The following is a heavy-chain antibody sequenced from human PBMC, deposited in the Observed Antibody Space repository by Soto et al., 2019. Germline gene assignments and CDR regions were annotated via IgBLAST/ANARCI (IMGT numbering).Heavy chain of an antibody. CDR3: ARSRHFALSLHWYFDL. V-gene: IGHV4-59*01. CDR2: IYYSGST. Sequence: QVQLQESGPGLVKPSETLSLTCTVSGGSISSYYWSWIRQPPGKVLEWIGYIYYSGSTNYNPSLKSRVTISVDTSKNQFSLKLSSVTAADTAVYDCARSRHFALSLHWYFDLWGRGTLVTVSS. D-gene: IGHD3-3*02. J-gene: IGHJ2*01. CDR1: GGSISSYY.